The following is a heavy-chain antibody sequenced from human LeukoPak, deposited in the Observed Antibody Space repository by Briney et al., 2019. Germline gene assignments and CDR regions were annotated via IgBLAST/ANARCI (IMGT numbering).Heavy chain of an antibody. CDR2: IYYSGST. Sequence: SETLSLPCTVSGGSISSSSYYWGWIRQPPGKGLEWIGSIYYSGSTYYNPSLKSRVTISVDTSKNQFSLKLSSVTAADTAVYYCARHRLNYDFWSGYDYWGQGTLVTVSS. D-gene: IGHD3-3*01. CDR3: ARHRLNYDFWSGYDY. CDR1: GGSISSSSYY. J-gene: IGHJ4*02. V-gene: IGHV4-39*01.